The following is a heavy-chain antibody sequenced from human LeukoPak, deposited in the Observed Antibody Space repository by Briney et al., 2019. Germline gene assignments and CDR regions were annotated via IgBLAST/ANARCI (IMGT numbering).Heavy chain of an antibody. CDR3: AKDITMTD. CDR2: ISWNSGSI. D-gene: IGHD3-22*01. J-gene: IGHJ4*02. V-gene: IGHV3-9*01. CDR1: GFTFDDYV. Sequence: GGSLRLSCAASGFTFDDYVMHWVRQAPGKGLEWVSGISWNSGSIGYADSVKGRFTISRDNAKNSLYLQMNSLRAEDTALYYCAKDITMTDWGQGTLVTVSS.